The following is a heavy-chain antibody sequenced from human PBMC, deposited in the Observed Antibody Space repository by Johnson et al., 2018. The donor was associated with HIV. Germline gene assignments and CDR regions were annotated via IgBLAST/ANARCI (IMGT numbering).Heavy chain of an antibody. CDR3: AKKGNVGSWDLDAFDI. D-gene: IGHD1-26*01. Sequence: VQLVESGGGVIRPGGSLRLSCAASGFTFSSYAMRWVRQTPGKGLEWVSVINNSGGGTYYADSVRGQFTISRDNSKNTLYLQMNSLRAEDTAIYYCAKKGNVGSWDLDAFDIWGQGTMVTVSS. CDR2: INNSGGGT. V-gene: IGHV3-23*04. J-gene: IGHJ3*02. CDR1: GFTFSSYA.